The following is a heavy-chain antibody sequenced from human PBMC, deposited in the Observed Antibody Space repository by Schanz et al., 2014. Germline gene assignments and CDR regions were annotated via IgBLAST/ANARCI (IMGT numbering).Heavy chain of an antibody. CDR1: RFAFSNCG. D-gene: IGHD1-1*01. CDR2: IRYDASNE. V-gene: IGHV3-33*01. Sequence: QVQLVESGGGLVQPGRSLRLSCAASRFAFSNCGMHWVRQAPGKGLEWVAFIRYDASNEYYADSVKGRFTISRDNSKNTLYLQMNSLRAEDTAVYYCARDRWDWNNAFDIWGQGTMVTVSS. J-gene: IGHJ3*02. CDR3: ARDRWDWNNAFDI.